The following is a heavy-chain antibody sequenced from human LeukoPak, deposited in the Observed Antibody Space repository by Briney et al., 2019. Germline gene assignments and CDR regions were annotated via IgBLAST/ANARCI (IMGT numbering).Heavy chain of an antibody. J-gene: IGHJ4*02. CDR2: IYYSGST. V-gene: IGHV4-30-4*01. CDR3: ARDKSSSSWYYFDY. D-gene: IGHD6-13*01. CDR1: GGSISSGDYY. Sequence: PSQTLSLTCTVSGGSISSGDYYWSWIRQPPGKGLEWIGYIYYSGSTYYNPSLKSRVTISVDTSKNQFSLKLSSVTAADTAVYYCARDKSSSSWYYFDYWGQGTLVTVSS.